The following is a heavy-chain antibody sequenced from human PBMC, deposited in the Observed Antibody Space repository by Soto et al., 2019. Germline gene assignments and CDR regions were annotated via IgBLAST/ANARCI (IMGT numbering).Heavy chain of an antibody. CDR3: ARENWYFDL. CDR1: GFTFSNYW. CDR2: IQEDGSER. J-gene: IGHJ2*01. V-gene: IGHV3-7*01. Sequence: EVQLVESGGGLVQPGGCLRLSCAASGFTFSNYWMSWVRKAAGKGLEWVANIQEDGSERHYVDSVKGRFTIARDNGENSLFLEMHSLRVEDTAVYYCARENWYFDLWGRGTLVIVSS.